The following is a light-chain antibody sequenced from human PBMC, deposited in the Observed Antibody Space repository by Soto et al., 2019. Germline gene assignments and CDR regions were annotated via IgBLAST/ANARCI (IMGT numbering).Light chain of an antibody. CDR2: DVI. CDR3: CSYAGDYTFV. J-gene: IGLJ1*01. V-gene: IGLV2-11*01. Sequence: QSALIQPRSVSGSPGQSVTISCTGTSSDVGVYKYVSWYRQHPGKAPKLMIYDVITRPSGVPDRFSGSKSGNTASPTISGLQAEDEADYYCCSYAGDYTFVFGSGTKVTVL. CDR1: SSDVGVYKY.